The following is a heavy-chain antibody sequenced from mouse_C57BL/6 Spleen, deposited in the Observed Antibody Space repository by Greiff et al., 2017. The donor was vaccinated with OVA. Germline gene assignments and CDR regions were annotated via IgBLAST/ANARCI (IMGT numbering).Heavy chain of an antibody. CDR1: GYSITSGYD. J-gene: IGHJ1*03. CDR3: GRDRDYSSSHWYFDV. D-gene: IGHD1-1*01. CDR2: ISYSGST. V-gene: IGHV3-1*01. Sequence: EVKLMESGPGMVKPSQSLSLTCTVTGYSITSGYDWHWLRHFPGNKLEWMGYISYSGSTNYYPSLKSRFSITHDTSKNPFFLKLNAVTTEDTATYYGGRDRDYSSSHWYFDVWGTGTTVTVSS.